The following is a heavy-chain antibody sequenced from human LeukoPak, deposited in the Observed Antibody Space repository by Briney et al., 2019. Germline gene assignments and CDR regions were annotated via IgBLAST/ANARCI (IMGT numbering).Heavy chain of an antibody. Sequence: GASVKVSCKASGGTFSSYAISWVRQAPGQGLEWMGWMNPNSGNTGYAQKFQGRVTVTRNTSISTAYMELSSLRSEDTAVYYCARSSVAGGDFDYWGQGTLVTVSS. J-gene: IGHJ4*02. CDR1: GGTFSSYA. V-gene: IGHV1-8*03. CDR2: MNPNSGNT. D-gene: IGHD6-19*01. CDR3: ARSSVAGGDFDY.